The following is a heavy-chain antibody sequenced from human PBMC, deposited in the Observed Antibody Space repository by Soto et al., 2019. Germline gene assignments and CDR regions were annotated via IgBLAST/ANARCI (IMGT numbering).Heavy chain of an antibody. CDR1: GDSISSSRYS. J-gene: IGHJ4*02. CDR3: ARLKTVNCDD. V-gene: IGHV4-39*01. D-gene: IGHD4-17*01. CDR2: IYYSGST. Sequence: SETLSLTCTVSGDSISSSRYSWGWFRQPPGKGLEWIGNIYYSGSTYYNPSLKSRVTISVGTSKNQFSLRLSSVTAADTAVYYCARLKTVNCDDWGQGTLVTVSS.